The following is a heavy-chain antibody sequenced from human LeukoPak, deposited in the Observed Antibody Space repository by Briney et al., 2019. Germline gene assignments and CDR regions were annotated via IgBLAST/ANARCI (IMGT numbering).Heavy chain of an antibody. CDR1: GGSISSGGYY. Sequence: SETLSLTCTVSGGSISSGGYYWSWIRQPPGKGLEWIGYINHSGSTYYNPSLKSRVTISVDRSKNQFSLKLSSVTAADTAVYYCARLRHARPAFDYWGQGTLVTVSS. D-gene: IGHD1-14*01. V-gene: IGHV4-30-2*01. CDR3: ARLRHARPAFDY. J-gene: IGHJ4*02. CDR2: INHSGST.